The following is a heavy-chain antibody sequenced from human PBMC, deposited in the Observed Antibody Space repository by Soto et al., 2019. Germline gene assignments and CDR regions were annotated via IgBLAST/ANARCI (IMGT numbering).Heavy chain of an antibody. CDR1: GGSFSGYY. Sequence: SETLSLTCAVYGGSFSGYYWSWIRQPPGKGLEWIGEINHSGSTNYNPSLKSRVTISVDTSKTQFSLKLSSVTAADTAVYYCARAYTRKLWFGETYYYYGMDVWGQGTTVTVSS. J-gene: IGHJ6*02. CDR2: INHSGST. CDR3: ARAYTRKLWFGETYYYYGMDV. D-gene: IGHD3-10*01. V-gene: IGHV4-34*01.